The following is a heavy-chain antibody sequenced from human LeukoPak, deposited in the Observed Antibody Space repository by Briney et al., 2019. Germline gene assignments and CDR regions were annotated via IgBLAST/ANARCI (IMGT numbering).Heavy chain of an antibody. CDR1: GFIFSSYV. J-gene: IGHJ3*02. D-gene: IGHD1-1*01. V-gene: IGHV3-23*01. Sequence: GGSLRLSCEASGFIFSSYVMGWVRQAPGKGLEWVSSISVGGGDTFTADSVKGRFTITRDNSKNTLFLQMNSLRGEDTAVYYCAREAIGTTKSDDAFDIWGQGTMVTVSS. CDR3: AREAIGTTKSDDAFDI. CDR2: ISVGGGDT.